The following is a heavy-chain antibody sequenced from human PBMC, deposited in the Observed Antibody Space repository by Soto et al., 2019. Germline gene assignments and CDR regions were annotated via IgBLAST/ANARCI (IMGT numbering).Heavy chain of an antibody. V-gene: IGHV1-3*01. CDR1: RYTFSTYA. D-gene: IGHD6-19*01. J-gene: IGHJ4*02. Sequence: ASVKFCCKASRYTFSTYAIHWVRQAPGQRLEWMGWINAGNGNTKYSQKFQGRVTITRDTSASTAYMELNSLRAEDTATYYCARDLALAGNYWGQGVLVTVSS. CDR2: INAGNGNT. CDR3: ARDLALAGNY.